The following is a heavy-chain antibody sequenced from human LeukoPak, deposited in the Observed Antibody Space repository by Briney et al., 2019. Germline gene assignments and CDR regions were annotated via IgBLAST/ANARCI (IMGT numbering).Heavy chain of an antibody. CDR1: EFTFTDYY. D-gene: IGHD2-2*02. J-gene: IGHJ4*02. Sequence: GGSLRLSCAASEFTFTDYYMSWIRQAPGKGLEWLSYSSISGTTIYYADSVKGRFTISRDNAKNSLYLQMNSLRAEDTAVYYCARGGFCSSTACYTGPQDSWGQGTLVTVSS. CDR3: ARGGFCSSTACYTGPQDS. CDR2: SSISGTTI. V-gene: IGHV3-11*01.